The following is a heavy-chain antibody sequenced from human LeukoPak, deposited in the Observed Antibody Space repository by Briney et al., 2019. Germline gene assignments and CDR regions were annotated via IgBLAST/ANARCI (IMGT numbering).Heavy chain of an antibody. CDR2: ISAYNGNT. CDR1: GYTFTSYG. V-gene: IGHV1-18*01. D-gene: IGHD3-22*01. CDR3: AREGSITMTTAYDY. J-gene: IGHJ4*02. Sequence: ASVKVSCKASGYTFTSYGISWVRQAPGQGLEWMGWISAYNGNTNYAQKFQGRVTMTRDTSISTAYMELSRLRSDDTAVYYCAREGSITMTTAYDYWGQGTLVTVSS.